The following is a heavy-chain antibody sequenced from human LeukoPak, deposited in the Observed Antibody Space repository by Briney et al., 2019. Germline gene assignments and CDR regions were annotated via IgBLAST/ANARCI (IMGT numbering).Heavy chain of an antibody. CDR1: GYTFASYG. CDR3: ARGPFDSSGREVYYFDS. D-gene: IGHD3-22*01. V-gene: IGHV1-18*01. J-gene: IGHJ4*02. Sequence: ASVKVSCKASGYTFASYGITWVRQAPGQGLEWMGWISAYNGNTNYAQKLQGRVTMTTDTSTSTAYLELRSLRSDDTAVYYCARGPFDSSGREVYYFDSWGQGTLVTVSS. CDR2: ISAYNGNT.